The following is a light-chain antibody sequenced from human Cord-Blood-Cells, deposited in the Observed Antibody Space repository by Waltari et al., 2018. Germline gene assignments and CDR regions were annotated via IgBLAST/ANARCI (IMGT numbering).Light chain of an antibody. V-gene: IGLV2-14*01. CDR3: SSYTSSSTFYV. J-gene: IGLJ1*01. CDR1: SIYVGGHNY. Sequence: QSALTLPASVSGSPGQSITIPCTGTSIYVGGHNYVSRYQQHPGKDPKLIIYEVSNRPSGVSNRFSGSKSGNTASLTISGRQAEDEADYYCSSYTSSSTFYVFGTGTKVTVL. CDR2: EVS.